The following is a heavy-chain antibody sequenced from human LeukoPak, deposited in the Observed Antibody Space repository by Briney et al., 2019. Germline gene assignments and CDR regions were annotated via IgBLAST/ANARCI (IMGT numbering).Heavy chain of an antibody. D-gene: IGHD2-2*02. CDR2: VNNDGSST. J-gene: IGHJ4*02. CDR3: ARSRYPYYFDY. V-gene: IGHV3-74*01. Sequence: PGGSLRLSCGASGFSFSSYWMHWVRQAPGKGLMWVSRVNNDGSSTTYADSVEGRFTISRDNARNTLYLQMNSLRAEDTAVYYCARSRYPYYFDYWGQGTLVTVSS. CDR1: GFSFSSYW.